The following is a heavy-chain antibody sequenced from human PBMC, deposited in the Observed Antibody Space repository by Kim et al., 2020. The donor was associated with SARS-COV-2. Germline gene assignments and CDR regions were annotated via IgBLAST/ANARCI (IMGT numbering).Heavy chain of an antibody. J-gene: IGHJ5*02. CDR2: IDPSDSYT. V-gene: IGHV5-10-1*01. CDR3: AREIVVVPAAIGWFDP. CDR1: GYSFTSYW. D-gene: IGHD2-2*01. Sequence: GESLKISCKGSGYSFTSYWISWVRQMPGKGLEWMGRIDPSDSYTNYSPSFQGHVTISADKSISTAYLQWSSLKASDTAMYYCAREIVVVPAAIGWFDPWGQGTLVTVSS.